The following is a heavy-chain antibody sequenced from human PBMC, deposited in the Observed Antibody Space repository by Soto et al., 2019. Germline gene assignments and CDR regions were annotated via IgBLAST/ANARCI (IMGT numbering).Heavy chain of an antibody. CDR1: GFTFSNYW. V-gene: IGHV3-7*01. J-gene: IGHJ5*02. CDR2: IKQDGSES. Sequence: GGSLRLSCAASGFTFSNYWMSWVRQAPGKGLEWVANIKQDGSESNYADSVKGRFTISRDNAENSLYLQMTSLRAEDTAVYYCASARHIGPWGQGTLVTVSS. D-gene: IGHD2-21*01. CDR3: ASARHIGP.